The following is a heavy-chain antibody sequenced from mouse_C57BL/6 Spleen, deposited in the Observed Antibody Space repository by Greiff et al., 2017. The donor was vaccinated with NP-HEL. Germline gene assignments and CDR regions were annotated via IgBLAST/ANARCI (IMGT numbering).Heavy chain of an antibody. J-gene: IGHJ4*01. D-gene: IGHD3-2*02. Sequence: QVQLQQPGAELVKPGASVKLSCKASGYTFTSYWMHWVKQRPGQGLEWIGMIHPNSGSTNYNEKFKSKATLTVDKSSSTAYMQLSSLTSEDSAVYYCARPPQRYYAMDYWGQGTSVTVSS. CDR2: IHPNSGST. V-gene: IGHV1-64*01. CDR3: ARPPQRYYAMDY. CDR1: GYTFTSYW.